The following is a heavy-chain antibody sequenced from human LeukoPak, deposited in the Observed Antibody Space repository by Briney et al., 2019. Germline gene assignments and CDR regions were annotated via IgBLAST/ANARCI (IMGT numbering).Heavy chain of an antibody. CDR3: ARQYYDILTDPNYFDS. Sequence: GESLKISCKGSGYSFSNYWIGWVRQMPGKGLEWVGIILPANSETRYSPSFQRQVTMSADKSINTAYLQWSSLQAADTAMYYCARQYYDILTDPNYFDSWGQGTLVTVSS. CDR2: ILPANSET. D-gene: IGHD3-9*01. V-gene: IGHV5-51*01. J-gene: IGHJ4*02. CDR1: GYSFSNYW.